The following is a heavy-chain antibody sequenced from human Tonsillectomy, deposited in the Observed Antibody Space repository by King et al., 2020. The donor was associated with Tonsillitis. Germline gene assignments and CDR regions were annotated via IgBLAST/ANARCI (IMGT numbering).Heavy chain of an antibody. J-gene: IGHJ4*02. Sequence: VQLVESGGVVLQPGGSLRLSCEASGFPFDDYTMHWVRQAPGKGLEWVSLISWDGGSTYYADSVKGRFTISRDNSKNSLYLQMNSLRTEDTALYYCAKGSSGYYFPDYWGQGPLVPVSS. D-gene: IGHD3-22*01. CDR2: ISWDGGST. CDR3: AKGSSGYYFPDY. V-gene: IGHV3-43*01. CDR1: GFPFDDYT.